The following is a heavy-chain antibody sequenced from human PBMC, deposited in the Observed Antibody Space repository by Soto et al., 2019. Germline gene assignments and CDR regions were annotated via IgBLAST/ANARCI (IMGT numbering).Heavy chain of an antibody. D-gene: IGHD6-13*01. CDR2: ISYDGSNK. V-gene: IGHV3-30*03. J-gene: IGHJ6*02. Sequence: GGSLRLSCAASGFTFSSYGMHWVRQAPGKGLEWVAVISYDGSNKYYADSVKGRFTISRDNSKNTLYLQMNSLRAEDTAVYYCVEAAAGIFYYYGMDVWGQGTTVTVSS. CDR3: VEAAAGIFYYYGMDV. CDR1: GFTFSSYG.